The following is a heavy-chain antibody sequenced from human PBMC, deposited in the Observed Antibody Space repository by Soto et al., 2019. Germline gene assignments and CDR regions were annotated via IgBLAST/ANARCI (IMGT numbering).Heavy chain of an antibody. V-gene: IGHV3-30-3*01. CDR1: GFTFSSYA. Sequence: PGGSLRLSCAASGFTFSSYAMHWVRQAPGKGLEWVAVISYDGSNKYYADSVKSRFTISRDNSKNTLYLQMNSLRAEDTAVYYCARGGSNSSGWYFGWFDPWGQGTLVTVSS. CDR3: ARGGSNSSGWYFGWFDP. D-gene: IGHD6-19*01. CDR2: ISYDGSNK. J-gene: IGHJ5*02.